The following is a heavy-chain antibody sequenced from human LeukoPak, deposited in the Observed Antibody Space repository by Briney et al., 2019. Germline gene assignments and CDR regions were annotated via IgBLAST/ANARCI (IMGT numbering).Heavy chain of an antibody. D-gene: IGHD3-10*01. Sequence: SETLSLTCTVSGYSIISDYYWGWIRQSPGKGLEWIGSVYHSGSTYYNPSLKSRVTISVDTSKNQFSLKLSSVTAADTAVYYCARNSSMGLTRAFDYWGQGTLVTVSS. CDR2: VYHSGST. V-gene: IGHV4-38-2*02. CDR1: GYSIISDYY. CDR3: ARNSSMGLTRAFDY. J-gene: IGHJ4*02.